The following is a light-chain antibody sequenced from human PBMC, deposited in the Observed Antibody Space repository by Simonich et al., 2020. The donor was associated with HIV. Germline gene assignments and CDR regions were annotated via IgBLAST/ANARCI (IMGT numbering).Light chain of an antibody. CDR1: QSVSIRY. J-gene: IGKJ1*01. CDR3: HQYYSIPT. Sequence: ELVLTQSPGTLSLSPGERATLSCRASQSVSIRYFAWYQQKPGQPPKLLIYWASTRESGVPDRFSGSGSGTNFTLTISSLQAEDVAVYYCHQYYSIPTFGQGTKAEVK. V-gene: IGKV3-20*01. CDR2: WAS.